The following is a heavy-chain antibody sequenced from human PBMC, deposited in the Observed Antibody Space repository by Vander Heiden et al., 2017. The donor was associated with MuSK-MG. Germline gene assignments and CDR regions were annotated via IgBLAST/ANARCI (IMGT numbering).Heavy chain of an antibody. CDR1: GFSLIDYE. V-gene: IGHV3-48*03. CDR2: IRSSGTGV. D-gene: IGHD4-4*01. Sequence: EVQLVESGGGLVQPGGSLRLSCAASGFSLIDYEMHWVRQAPGKGPEWVSYIRSSGTGVYYADSVKGRFTTSRDNTKNSLYLQMNSLRDEDTAVYYGARALSWTYSIPRESWGQGTLGTVSS. CDR3: ARALSWTYSIPRES. J-gene: IGHJ5*02.